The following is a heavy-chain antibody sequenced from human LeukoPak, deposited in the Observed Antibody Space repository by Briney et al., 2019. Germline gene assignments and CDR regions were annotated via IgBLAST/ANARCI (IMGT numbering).Heavy chain of an antibody. V-gene: IGHV1-2*02. CDR1: GYTFTFYY. D-gene: IGHD3-9*01. J-gene: IGHJ4*02. CDR2: INPNSGGT. Sequence: GASVKVSFKASGYTFTFYYMHWVRQAPGQGLEWMGWINPNSGGTNYAQKFQGRVTMTRDTSISTAYMELSRLRSDDTAVYYCAGSNYDILTGLEGGFDYWGQGTLVTVSS. CDR3: AGSNYDILTGLEGGFDY.